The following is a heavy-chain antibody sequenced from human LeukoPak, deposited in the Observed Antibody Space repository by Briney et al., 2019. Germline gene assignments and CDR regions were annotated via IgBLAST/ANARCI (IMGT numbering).Heavy chain of an antibody. CDR3: ARVTTMVRGVTGFAFDI. D-gene: IGHD3-10*01. V-gene: IGHV4-30-2*01. Sequence: SQTLSLTCAVSGGSISSGGYSWGWIRQPPGKGLEWIGYIYHSGSTYYNPSLKSRVTISVDRSKNQFSLKLSSVTAADTAVYYCARVTTMVRGVTGFAFDIWGQGTMVTVSS. CDR2: IYHSGST. CDR1: GGSISSGGYS. J-gene: IGHJ3*02.